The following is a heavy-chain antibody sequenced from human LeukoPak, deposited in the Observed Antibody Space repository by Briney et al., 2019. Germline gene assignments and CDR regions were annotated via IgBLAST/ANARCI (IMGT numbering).Heavy chain of an antibody. Sequence: PGGSLRLSCTASGFTFCDYLMSWFRQAPGKGLEWIGFISGGTTEYAASEKGRFTISRDDSTSIAYLQMNSLTTEDTAVYYCSRGSGWLSVYWGQGTLVTVSS. J-gene: IGHJ4*02. CDR2: ISGGTT. CDR1: GFTFCDYL. D-gene: IGHD6-19*01. V-gene: IGHV3-49*03. CDR3: SRGSGWLSVY.